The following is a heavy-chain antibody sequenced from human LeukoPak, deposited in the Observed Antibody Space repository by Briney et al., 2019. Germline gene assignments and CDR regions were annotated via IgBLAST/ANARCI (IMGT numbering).Heavy chain of an antibody. V-gene: IGHV1-8*01. CDR2: MNPNSGNT. D-gene: IGHD4/OR15-4a*01. Sequence: GASVKVSCKGSGYTFTRYDINWVGQGTGQGLEWMGWMNPNSGNTGYAQKFQGRVTMTRNTSISTAYMELSSLRSEDTAVYYCAREIAEGGLWWGQGTLVTVSS. CDR3: AREIAEGGLW. CDR1: GYTFTRYD. J-gene: IGHJ4*02.